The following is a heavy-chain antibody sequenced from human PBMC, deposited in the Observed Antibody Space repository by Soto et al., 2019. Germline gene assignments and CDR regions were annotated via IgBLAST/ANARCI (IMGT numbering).Heavy chain of an antibody. Sequence: SLRLSCAASGFTFSSFAMSWVRQAPGKGLEWVSAIGSRGDSTYYADSVKGRFTISRDNSKNTLYLQMNRLRAEDTAVYYCAKDLIYGYNSGRPFDSWGQGTLVTVSP. CDR1: GFTFSSFA. D-gene: IGHD6-19*01. CDR2: IGSRGDST. V-gene: IGHV3-23*01. CDR3: AKDLIYGYNSGRPFDS. J-gene: IGHJ4*02.